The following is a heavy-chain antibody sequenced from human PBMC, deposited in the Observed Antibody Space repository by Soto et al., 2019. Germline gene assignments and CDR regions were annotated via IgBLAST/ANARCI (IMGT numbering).Heavy chain of an antibody. CDR1: GYTFTDFY. V-gene: IGHV1-2*02. CDR3: ATGTNGTTGWYHP. CDR2: INPKTGDT. Sequence: QVQLVQSGTEVKNPGASVTVSCKSSGYTFTDFYLHWLRQAPGQGLEWVGWINPKTGDTKSSQKFQGRVTMSRDTSVSTAYIDLTSLTSADTAMYYCATGTNGTTGWYHPWGQGTRVTVSS. D-gene: IGHD1-1*01. J-gene: IGHJ5*02.